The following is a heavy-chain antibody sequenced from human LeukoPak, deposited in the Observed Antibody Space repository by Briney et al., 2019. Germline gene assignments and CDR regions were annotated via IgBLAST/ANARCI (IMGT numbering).Heavy chain of an antibody. CDR3: ATDQRGAGLGFRYGSGSYNGLDV. CDR2: FDPEDGET. V-gene: IGHV1-24*01. J-gene: IGHJ6*02. Sequence: ASVKVSCKVSGYTLTELSMHWVRQTPGKGLEWTGGFDPEDGETLYAQKFQGRVTMTEDTSTDTAYMELSSLRSEETAVYYCATDQRGAGLGFRYGSGSYNGLDVWGQGTAVTVSS. D-gene: IGHD3-10*01. CDR1: GYTLTELS.